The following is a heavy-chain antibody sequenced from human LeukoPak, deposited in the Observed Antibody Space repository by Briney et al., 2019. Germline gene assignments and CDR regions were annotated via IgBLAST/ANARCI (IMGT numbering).Heavy chain of an antibody. V-gene: IGHV1-2*02. CDR2: INPNSGAT. Sequence: ASVKVPCKASGYTFTGYHMHWVRQAPGQGLEWMGWINPNSGATNYAQRFQGRVTMTRDTSISTAYMELNRLRSDDTAVYYCTREPGIAAPWGQGTLVTVSS. CDR1: GYTFTGYH. CDR3: TREPGIAAP. D-gene: IGHD6-13*01. J-gene: IGHJ4*02.